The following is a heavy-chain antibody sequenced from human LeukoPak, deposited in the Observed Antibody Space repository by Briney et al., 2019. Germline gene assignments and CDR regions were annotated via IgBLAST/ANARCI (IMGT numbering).Heavy chain of an antibody. V-gene: IGHV7-4-1*02. Sequence: ASATVSCKASGYTFTSYALNWVRQAPGQGLDWIRQIHTHSVNPPYAQCFTGRYVFSLVTSVSTAYLKISSLNAEDTAVYYCARDRRVTSWLDYWGEGTLVTVAS. CDR3: ARDRRVTSWLDY. CDR1: GYTFTSYA. D-gene: IGHD2-2*01. CDR2: IHTHSVNP. J-gene: IGHJ4*02.